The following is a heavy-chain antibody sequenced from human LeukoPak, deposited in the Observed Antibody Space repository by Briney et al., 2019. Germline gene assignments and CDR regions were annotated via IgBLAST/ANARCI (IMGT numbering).Heavy chain of an antibody. Sequence: GGSLRLSCAASGFTFSSNYMSWVRQAPGKGLEWVSVIYIGGNTYYADSVKGRFTISRDNSKNTLYLQMNSLRAEDTAVYYCARRPGGNYYYYGMDVWGQGTTVTASS. CDR1: GFTFSSNY. J-gene: IGHJ6*02. CDR2: IYIGGNT. CDR3: ARRPGGNYYYYGMDV. D-gene: IGHD3-16*01. V-gene: IGHV3-66*01.